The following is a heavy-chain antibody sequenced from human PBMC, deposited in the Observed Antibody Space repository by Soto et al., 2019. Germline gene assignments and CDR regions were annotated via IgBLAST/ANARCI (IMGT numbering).Heavy chain of an antibody. CDR3: ASQQQLAPFDY. Sequence: ASVKVSCKASGYTFTSYDMHWVRQAPGQGLEWMGIIIPSVGSTSYAQKFQGRVTITADESTSTAYMELSSLRSEDTAVYYCASQQQLAPFDYWGQGTLVTVSS. V-gene: IGHV1-46*01. CDR2: IIPSVGST. J-gene: IGHJ4*02. D-gene: IGHD6-13*01. CDR1: GYTFTSYD.